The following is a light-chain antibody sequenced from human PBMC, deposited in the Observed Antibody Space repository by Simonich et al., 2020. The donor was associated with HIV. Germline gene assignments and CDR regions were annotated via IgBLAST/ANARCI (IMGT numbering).Light chain of an antibody. J-gene: IGLJ3*02. CDR2: DII. V-gene: IGLV2-11*01. Sequence: QSALTQPRSVSGSPGQSVPISCTETSSDFGGYKYVSWYQQHPGKAPKLMIYDIIKRPSGVPDRCSGSKSDNTASLTISGLQAEDEADYYCCSYAGIFTFWVFGGGTKLTVL. CDR1: SSDFGGYKY. CDR3: CSYAGIFTFWV.